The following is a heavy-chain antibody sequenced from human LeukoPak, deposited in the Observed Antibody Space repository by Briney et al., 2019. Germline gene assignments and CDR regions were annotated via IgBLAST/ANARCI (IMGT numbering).Heavy chain of an antibody. V-gene: IGHV3-23*01. CDR3: AKGTYYYDSSGYYTLYYFDY. D-gene: IGHD3-22*01. CDR1: GFTSSSYA. Sequence: PGGSLRLSCAASGFTSSSYAMSWVRQAPGKGLEWVSAISGSGGSTYYADSVKGRFTISRDNSKNTLYLQMNSLRAEDTAVYYCAKGTYYYDSSGYYTLYYFDYWGQGTLVTVSS. CDR2: ISGSGGST. J-gene: IGHJ4*02.